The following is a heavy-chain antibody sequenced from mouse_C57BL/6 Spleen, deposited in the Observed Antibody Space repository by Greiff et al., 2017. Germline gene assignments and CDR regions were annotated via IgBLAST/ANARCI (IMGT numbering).Heavy chain of an antibody. J-gene: IGHJ4*01. CDR2: INPSNGGT. CDR3: ARGIYDGYLYYAMDY. V-gene: IGHV1-53*01. Sequence: QVQLQQPGTELVKPGASVKLSCKASGYTFTSYWMHWVKQRPGQGLEWIGNINPSNGGTNYNEKFKSKATLSVDKSSSTAYMQLSSLTSEDSAVYYCARGIYDGYLYYAMDYWGQGTSVTVSS. D-gene: IGHD2-3*01. CDR1: GYTFTSYW.